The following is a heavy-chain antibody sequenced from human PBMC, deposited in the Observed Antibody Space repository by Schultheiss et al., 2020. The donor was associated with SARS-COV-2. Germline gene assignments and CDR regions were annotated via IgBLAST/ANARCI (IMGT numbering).Heavy chain of an antibody. D-gene: IGHD6-25*01. CDR1: GFTVSSNY. Sequence: GGSLRLSCAASGFTVSSNYMSWVRQAPGKGLEWVSSISSSSSYIYYADSVKGRFTISRDNAKNSLYLQMNSLRDEDTAVYYCAKDDGYYFDYWGQGTLVTVSS. CDR2: ISSSSSYI. CDR3: AKDDGYYFDY. V-gene: IGHV3-21*01. J-gene: IGHJ4*02.